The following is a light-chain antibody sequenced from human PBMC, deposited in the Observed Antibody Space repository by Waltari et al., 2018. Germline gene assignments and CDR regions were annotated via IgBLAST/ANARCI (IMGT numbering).Light chain of an antibody. CDR2: EVT. CDR3: SSYAGNNNCV. Sequence: QSALTQPPSASGSPGQSVTISCTGTSSDVAAYNYVSWYQQYPGKAPKLMIYEVTKRPSGVPDRFSASKSGNTASLTVSGLQAEDEADYYCSSYAGNNNCVFGTGTKVTVL. J-gene: IGLJ1*01. V-gene: IGLV2-8*01. CDR1: SSDVAAYNY.